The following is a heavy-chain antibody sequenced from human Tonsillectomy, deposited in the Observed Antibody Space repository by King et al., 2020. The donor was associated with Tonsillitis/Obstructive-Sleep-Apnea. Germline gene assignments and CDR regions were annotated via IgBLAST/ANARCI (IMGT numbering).Heavy chain of an antibody. Sequence: LQLQESGPGLVKPSQTLSLTCTVSGGSISSGGYYWSWIRQHPGKGLEWIGYIYNSGSTYYNPSLKSRVTKSVDTSKNQFSLKLSSVTAADTAVYYCARGVHDRSGYYVPVEYWGQGTLVTVSS. D-gene: IGHD3-22*01. J-gene: IGHJ4*02. CDR1: GGSISSGGYY. V-gene: IGHV4-31*03. CDR2: IYNSGST. CDR3: ARGVHDRSGYYVPVEY.